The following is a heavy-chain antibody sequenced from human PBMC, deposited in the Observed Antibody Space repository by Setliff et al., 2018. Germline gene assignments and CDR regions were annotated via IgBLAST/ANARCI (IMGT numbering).Heavy chain of an antibody. CDR1: GYTFNNYG. Sequence: ASVKVSCKASGYTFNNYGIIWVRQAPGQGPEWMGWISAYSGETNYAQIFQGRVTMTTDTPTSTAYMELRSLTSNDTAVYYCARGQTLRHFDWPTAFDYWGLGTLVTVPQ. V-gene: IGHV1-18*01. J-gene: IGHJ4*02. CDR3: ARGQTLRHFDWPTAFDY. D-gene: IGHD3-9*01. CDR2: ISAYSGET.